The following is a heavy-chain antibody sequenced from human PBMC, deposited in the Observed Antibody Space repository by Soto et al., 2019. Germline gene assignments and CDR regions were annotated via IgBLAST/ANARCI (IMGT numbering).Heavy chain of an antibody. Sequence: DSVKGSFKASESTFNTYHIHWVRQAPGQGLELMGIINPRGSTSYPQKFQGRVTITRDTSASTVYMELSSLRSEDTAVYYCARDGSGYYYGSFDYWGQGTPVTVSS. J-gene: IGHJ4*02. D-gene: IGHD3-22*01. CDR1: ESTFNTYH. CDR3: ARDGSGYYYGSFDY. CDR2: INPRGST. V-gene: IGHV1-46*02.